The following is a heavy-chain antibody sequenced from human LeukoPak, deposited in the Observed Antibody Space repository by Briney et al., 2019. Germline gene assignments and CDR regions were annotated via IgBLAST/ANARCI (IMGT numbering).Heavy chain of an antibody. CDR1: GYTFTGYY. Sequence: ASVKVSCKASGYTFTGYYMHWVRQAPGQGLEWMGWSNPNSGDTNYAQKFQGRVTMTRDTSISTAYMELSRLTSDDTAVFYCARGRLGSGSQYDAFDIWGQGTMVTVSS. CDR2: SNPNSGDT. V-gene: IGHV1-2*02. J-gene: IGHJ3*02. CDR3: ARGRLGSGSQYDAFDI. D-gene: IGHD3-10*01.